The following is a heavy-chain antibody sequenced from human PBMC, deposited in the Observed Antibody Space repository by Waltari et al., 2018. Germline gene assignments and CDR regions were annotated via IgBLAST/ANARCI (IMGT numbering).Heavy chain of an antibody. J-gene: IGHJ4*02. CDR2: MYYSGTT. CDR1: GGSINSYY. Sequence: QMQLQESGPGLVKPSETLSLTCTVSGGSINSYYWSWIRQPPGKGLEWIGYMYYSGTTNYNPSLKSRVTISVETSKNQFSLRLSSVTAADTAVYYCARDRDNSGYPRLHDWGQVTLVTVSS. V-gene: IGHV4-59*01. CDR3: ARDRDNSGYPRLHD. D-gene: IGHD3-22*01.